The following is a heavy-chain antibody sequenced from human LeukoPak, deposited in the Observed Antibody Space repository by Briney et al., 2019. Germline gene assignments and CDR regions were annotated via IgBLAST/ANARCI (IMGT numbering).Heavy chain of an antibody. V-gene: IGHV4-61*03. CDR3: ARAGYDFPLF. Sequence: PSETLSLTCTVSGGSIRSSYYYWSWIRQPPGKGLEWIGYISYSGSTNYNPSLKSRVTISVDTSKNHFSLKLSSVTAADTAVYFCARAGYDFPLFWGQGTLVTVSS. J-gene: IGHJ4*02. CDR2: ISYSGST. D-gene: IGHD3-3*01. CDR1: GGSIRSSYYY.